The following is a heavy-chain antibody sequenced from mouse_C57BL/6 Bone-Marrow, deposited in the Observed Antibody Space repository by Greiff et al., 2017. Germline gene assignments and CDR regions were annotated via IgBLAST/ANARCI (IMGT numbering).Heavy chain of an antibody. D-gene: IGHD4-1*01. V-gene: IGHV14-3*01. CDR3: ARDNWVLYYAMDY. J-gene: IGHJ4*01. Sequence: EVMLVESVAELVRPGASVKLSCTASGFNIKNTYMHWVKQRPEQGLEWIGRIDPANGNTKYAPKFQGKATITADTSSNTAYLQLSSLTSEDTAIYYCARDNWVLYYAMDYWGQGTSVTVSS. CDR1: GFNIKNTY. CDR2: IDPANGNT.